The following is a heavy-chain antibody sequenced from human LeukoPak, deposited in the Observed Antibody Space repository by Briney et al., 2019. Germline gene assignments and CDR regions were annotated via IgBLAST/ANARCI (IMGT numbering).Heavy chain of an antibody. V-gene: IGHV4-39*01. CDR2: SYYSGST. D-gene: IGHD1-20*01. CDR1: GGSISSTSYY. J-gene: IGHJ4*02. CDR3: ARSNWNDPFDY. Sequence: SETLSLTCNVSGGSISSTSYYWDWIRQPPGEGLEWIGSSYYSGSTYYNPSPKSRVTISVDTSKNQFSLRLSSVTAADTAVYYCARSNWNDPFDYWGQGTLVTVSS.